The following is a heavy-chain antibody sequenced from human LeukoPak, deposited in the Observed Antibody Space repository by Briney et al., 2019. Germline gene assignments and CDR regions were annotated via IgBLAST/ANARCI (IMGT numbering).Heavy chain of an antibody. J-gene: IGHJ4*02. V-gene: IGHV3-23*01. D-gene: IGHD7-27*01. Sequence: GGSLRLSCAASGFTFSSYAINWVRQAPGKGLEGFSAISGSGGSTYYADSVKGRFTISRDNSKNTLYLQMNSLRAEDTAVYYCARRNWGSTFDYWGQGTLVTVSS. CDR1: GFTFSSYA. CDR2: ISGSGGST. CDR3: ARRNWGSTFDY.